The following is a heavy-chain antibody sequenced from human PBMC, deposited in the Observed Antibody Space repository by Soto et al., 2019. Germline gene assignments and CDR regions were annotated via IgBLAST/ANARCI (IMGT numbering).Heavy chain of an antibody. D-gene: IGHD3-3*01. Sequence: QVQLVESGGGVVQPGRSLRLSCAASGFTFSSYGMHWVRQAPGKGLEWVAVIWYDGSNKYYADSVKGRFTISRDHSKNTLYMQMNSLRAEDTAVYYCARAKGRFLEWHYYFDYWGQGTLVTVSS. J-gene: IGHJ4*02. CDR2: IWYDGSNK. V-gene: IGHV3-33*01. CDR1: GFTFSSYG. CDR3: ARAKGRFLEWHYYFDY.